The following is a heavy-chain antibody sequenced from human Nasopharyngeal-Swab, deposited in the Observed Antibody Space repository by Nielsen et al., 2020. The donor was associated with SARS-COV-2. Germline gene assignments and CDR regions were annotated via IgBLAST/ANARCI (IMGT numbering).Heavy chain of an antibody. CDR2: IDPSDSYT. D-gene: IGHD6-6*01. CDR3: ARRGFEYNSSPEWDY. Sequence: GESLKISCQGSGYSFTSYYIIWVRQMPGKGLEWMGRIDPSDSYTNYSPSFQGHVTISADKSISTAYLQWSSLKASDTAIYYCARRGFEYNSSPEWDYWGQGTLVTVSS. CDR1: GYSFTSYY. J-gene: IGHJ4*02. V-gene: IGHV5-10-1*01.